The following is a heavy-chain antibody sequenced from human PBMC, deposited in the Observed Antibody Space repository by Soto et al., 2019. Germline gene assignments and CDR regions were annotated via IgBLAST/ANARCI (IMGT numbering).Heavy chain of an antibody. J-gene: IGHJ4*02. CDR1: GGSISSGGYS. CDR3: AGLYPYESSGYHLNY. Sequence: SETLSLTCAVSGGSISSGGYSWSWIRQPPGKGLEWIGYIYHSGNTYYNPSLRSRVTISVDRSKNQFSLKLRSVTAADTAVFYCAGLYPYESSGYHLNYWGQGALVTVSS. D-gene: IGHD3-22*01. V-gene: IGHV4-30-2*01. CDR2: IYHSGNT.